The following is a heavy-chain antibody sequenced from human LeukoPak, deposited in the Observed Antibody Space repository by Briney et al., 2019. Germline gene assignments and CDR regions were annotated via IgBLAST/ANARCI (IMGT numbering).Heavy chain of an antibody. V-gene: IGHV5-51*01. CDR2: IYPGDSDT. D-gene: IGHD3-3*01. Sequence: GGSLKISCKGSGYSFTSYWIGWVRQMPGKGLEWMGIIYPGDSDTRYSPSFQGRVTISADKSISTAYLQWSSLKASDTAMYYCARLLGAIFGYMDVWGKGTTVTVSS. CDR1: GYSFTSYW. J-gene: IGHJ6*03. CDR3: ARLLGAIFGYMDV.